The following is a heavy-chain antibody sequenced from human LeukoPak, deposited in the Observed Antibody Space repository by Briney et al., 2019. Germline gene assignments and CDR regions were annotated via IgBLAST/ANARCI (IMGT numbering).Heavy chain of an antibody. D-gene: IGHD3-10*01. CDR3: ARDTGSYYKSDYYYYYMDV. Sequence: PSETLSLTCTVSGDSISSGDYYWSWIRQPAGKGLEWIGRISSSGSTNYNPSLKSRVTISVDTSKNQFSLKLSSVTAADTAVYYCARDTGSYYKSDYYYYYMDVWGKGTTVTISS. V-gene: IGHV4-61*02. CDR2: ISSSGST. CDR1: GDSISSGDYY. J-gene: IGHJ6*03.